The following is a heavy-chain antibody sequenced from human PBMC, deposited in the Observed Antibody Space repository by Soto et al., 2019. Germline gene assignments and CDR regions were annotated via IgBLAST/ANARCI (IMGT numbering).Heavy chain of an antibody. Sequence: GASVKVSCTASGYTVTGYDIHWVRQATGQGLEWMGWMNPNTGYTANAQKFQGRVAMTRNISISTVYMELNSLRAEDTAVYYCAKDAEYSSGWYGSIPYYYYGMDVWGQGTTVTVSS. CDR1: GYTVTGYD. V-gene: IGHV1-8*01. CDR2: MNPNTGYT. D-gene: IGHD6-19*01. J-gene: IGHJ6*02. CDR3: AKDAEYSSGWYGSIPYYYYGMDV.